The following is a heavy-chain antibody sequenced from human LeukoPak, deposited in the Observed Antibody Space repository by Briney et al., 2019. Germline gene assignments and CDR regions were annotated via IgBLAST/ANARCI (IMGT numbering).Heavy chain of an antibody. D-gene: IGHD3-10*01. CDR2: IKQDGSEK. CDR3: AKTLRNYGSGSYFLDY. J-gene: IGHJ4*02. CDR1: GFTFSSYA. V-gene: IGHV3-7*01. Sequence: GGSLRLSCAASGFTFSSYAMSWVRQAPGKGLEWVANIKQDGSEKYYVDSVKGRFTISRDNAKNSLYLQMNSLRAEDTAVYYCAKTLRNYGSGSYFLDYWGQGTLVTVSS.